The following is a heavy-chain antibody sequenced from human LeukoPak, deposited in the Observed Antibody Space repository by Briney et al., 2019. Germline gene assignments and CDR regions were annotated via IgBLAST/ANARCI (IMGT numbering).Heavy chain of an antibody. Sequence: GGSLRLSCAASGFTFSSYAMSWVRQAPGKGLEWVSAISGSGGSTYYADSVKGRFTISRDNSKNTLYLQMNSLRAEDTAVYYCARDKTVAGRNFDYWGQGTLVTVSS. CDR1: GFTFSSYA. CDR2: ISGSGGST. J-gene: IGHJ4*02. V-gene: IGHV3-23*01. CDR3: ARDKTVAGRNFDY. D-gene: IGHD6-19*01.